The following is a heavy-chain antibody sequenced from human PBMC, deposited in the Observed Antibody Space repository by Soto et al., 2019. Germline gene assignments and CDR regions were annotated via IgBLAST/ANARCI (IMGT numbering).Heavy chain of an antibody. CDR2: IYQSGRT. V-gene: IGHV4-4*02. CDR3: ARSKGWYALHS. CDR1: GASISTNNW. D-gene: IGHD6-19*01. Sequence: QVQLQESGPGLVKPSGTLSLTCAVSGASISTNNWWSWVRQPPGKGLEWIGEIYQSGRTSYNPALKGRVTISVDQSKKHFSLKLSSVTAADTAVNYCARSKGWYALHSWGQGTLVTVSS. J-gene: IGHJ4*02.